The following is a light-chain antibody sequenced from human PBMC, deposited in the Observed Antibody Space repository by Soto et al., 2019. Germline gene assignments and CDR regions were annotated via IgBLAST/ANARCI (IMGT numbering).Light chain of an antibody. CDR2: DAS. Sequence: EIVLTQSPDTLSLSPGERATLSCRASQSVRSSLAWYQQKPGQAPRLLIYDASNRATGIPARFSGSGSGTEFTLTISSLEPEEFAVYYCQQRSNWPPEVTFGPGTKVDIK. CDR1: QSVRSS. V-gene: IGKV3-11*01. CDR3: QQRSNWPPEVT. J-gene: IGKJ3*01.